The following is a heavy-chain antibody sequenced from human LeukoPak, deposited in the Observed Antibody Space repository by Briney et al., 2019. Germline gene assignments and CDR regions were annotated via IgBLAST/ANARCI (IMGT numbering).Heavy chain of an antibody. D-gene: IGHD1-26*01. J-gene: IGHJ4*02. V-gene: IGHV4-39*01. CDR2: IYYTGST. CDR1: GASISGGTYY. CDR3: ARRGGSGRAFDY. Sequence: SSETLSLTCSVSGASISGGTYYWGWIRQPPGKGLEWTGSIYYTGSTYDNPSLKSRVTISVDTSKNQFSLKLSSVTAADTAVYYCARRGGSGRAFDYWGQGTLVTVSS.